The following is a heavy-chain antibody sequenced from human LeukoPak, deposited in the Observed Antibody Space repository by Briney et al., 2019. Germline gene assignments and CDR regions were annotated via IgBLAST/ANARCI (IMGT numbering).Heavy chain of an antibody. Sequence: GGSLRLSCAASGFTFSNYWMSWVRQAPGKGLEWVANINQDGNEKYYVDSVKGRFTISRDNAKKSLFLQMSSLRAEDTAVYYCARHSNSWSNLDYWGQGTLVTVSS. J-gene: IGHJ4*02. V-gene: IGHV3-7*01. CDR1: GFTFSNYW. D-gene: IGHD6-13*01. CDR2: INQDGNEK. CDR3: ARHSNSWSNLDY.